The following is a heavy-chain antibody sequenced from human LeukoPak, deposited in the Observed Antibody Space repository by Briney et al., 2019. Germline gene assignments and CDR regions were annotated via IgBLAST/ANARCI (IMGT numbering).Heavy chain of an antibody. CDR3: ARDLSPVVRASPMGY. Sequence: PGTPLRLFCAASSFTFTNYGMHWLREAPGKALEWVTLITNDGYYKYYSDSGKGRFTISSDTSKNTLYLQMNSLRAEDTAVYYCARDLSPVVRASPMGYWGQGTPVTVSS. CDR2: ITNDGYYK. J-gene: IGHJ4*02. CDR1: SFTFTNYG. D-gene: IGHD3-10*01. V-gene: IGHV3-30*03.